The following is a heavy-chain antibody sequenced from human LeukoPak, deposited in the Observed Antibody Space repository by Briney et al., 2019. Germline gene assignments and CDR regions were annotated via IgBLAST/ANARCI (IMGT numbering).Heavy chain of an antibody. V-gene: IGHV1-46*01. J-gene: IGHJ6*03. CDR3: ARGPSITMVRGGQWYYYMDV. CDR1: GYTFTSYY. D-gene: IGHD3-10*01. Sequence: ASVKVSCKASGYTFTSYYMHWVRQAPGQGLEWMGIINPSGGSTSYAQKFQGRVTMTRDTSTSTVYMELSSLRSEDTAVYYCARGPSITMVRGGQWYYYMDVWGKGTTVTISS. CDR2: INPSGGST.